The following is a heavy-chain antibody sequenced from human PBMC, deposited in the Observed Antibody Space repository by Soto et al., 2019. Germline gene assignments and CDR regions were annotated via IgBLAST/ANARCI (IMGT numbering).Heavy chain of an antibody. J-gene: IGHJ3*02. D-gene: IGHD3-22*01. V-gene: IGHV5-10-1*01. CDR2: IDPSDSYT. CDR1: GYSFTSYW. CDR3: ALDRDYDSSGYYGNAFDI. Sequence: GESLKISCKGSGYSFTSYWISWVRQMPGKGLEWMGRIDPSDSYTNYSPSFQGHVTISADKSISTAYLQWSSLKASATAMYYCALDRDYDSSGYYGNAFDIWGQGTMVTVSS.